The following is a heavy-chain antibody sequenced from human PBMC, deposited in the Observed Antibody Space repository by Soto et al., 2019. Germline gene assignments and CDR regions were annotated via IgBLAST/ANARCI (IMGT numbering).Heavy chain of an antibody. D-gene: IGHD4-4*01. V-gene: IGHV4-31*02. Sequence: WIRKHPGKGLEWIGHIYKTGSTDFNPSLKDRLTTSIDTSKNQYSLSLRSVTDADTAVDYCATDRIQFSVSVWGQGTTVRVS. CDR2: IYKTGST. CDR3: ATDRIQFSVSV. J-gene: IGHJ6*01.